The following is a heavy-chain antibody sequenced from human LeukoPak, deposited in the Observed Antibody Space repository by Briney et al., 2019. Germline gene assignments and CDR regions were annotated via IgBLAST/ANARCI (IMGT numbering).Heavy chain of an antibody. CDR1: GGTFSSYA. CDR2: IIPIFGTA. V-gene: IGHV1-69*13. D-gene: IGHD3-10*01. Sequence: SVKVSCKASGGTFSSYAISWVRQAPGQGLEWMGGIIPIFGTANYAQKFQGRVTITADESTSTAYMELSSLRSEDTAVYYCARVWMVRGVIRGYYMDVWGKGTTVTIAS. J-gene: IGHJ6*03. CDR3: ARVWMVRGVIRGYYMDV.